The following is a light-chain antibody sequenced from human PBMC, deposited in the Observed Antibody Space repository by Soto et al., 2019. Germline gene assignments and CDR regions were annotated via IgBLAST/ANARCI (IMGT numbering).Light chain of an antibody. CDR3: QQRSNSPLT. J-gene: IGKJ4*01. CDR1: QSVSSY. CDR2: DAS. Sequence: EIVLTQSPATLSLSPGVRATLSCRASQSVSSYLAWYQQKPGQAPRLLIYDASNRATGIPARFSGSGSGTDFTLTISSLEPEDFAVYYCQQRSNSPLTFGGGTKVDI. V-gene: IGKV3-11*01.